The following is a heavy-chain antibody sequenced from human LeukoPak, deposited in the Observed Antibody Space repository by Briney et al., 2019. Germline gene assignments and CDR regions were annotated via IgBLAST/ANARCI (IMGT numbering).Heavy chain of an antibody. Sequence: PGGSLRLSCAASGFSFSSYNMHWVRHAPGQGLEWLACISSSSSYIYYAESIKGRFTISRDNAKNSVFLQLNSLRGDDTAVYFCARDPEFGFDTSGYYYFDYWGQGALVTVSS. CDR3: ARDPEFGFDTSGYYYFDY. CDR1: GFSFSSYN. D-gene: IGHD3-22*01. V-gene: IGHV3-21*01. CDR2: ISSSSSYI. J-gene: IGHJ4*02.